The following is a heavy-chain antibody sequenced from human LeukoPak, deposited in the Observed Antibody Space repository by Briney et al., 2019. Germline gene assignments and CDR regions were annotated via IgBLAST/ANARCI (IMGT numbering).Heavy chain of an antibody. CDR1: GGSISSGSYY. CDR3: ARDANWGDNWFDP. D-gene: IGHD7-27*01. CDR2: IYHSGST. V-gene: IGHV4-30-2*01. J-gene: IGHJ5*02. Sequence: SQTLSLTCTVSGGSISSGSYYWSWIRQPPGKGLEWIGYIYHSGSTYYNPSLKSRVTISVDTSKNQFSLKLSSVTAADTAVYYCARDANWGDNWFDPWGQGTLVTVSS.